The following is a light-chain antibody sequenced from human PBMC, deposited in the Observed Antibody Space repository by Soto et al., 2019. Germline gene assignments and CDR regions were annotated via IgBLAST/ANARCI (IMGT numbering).Light chain of an antibody. CDR1: QSLGGN. CDR3: QQRSNWPRT. V-gene: IGKV3-11*01. Sequence: EIVMTQSPSTLAVSPGDTATLSCRASQSLGGNLAWYQQKPGQGPRLLIFRASSRATGVPARFSASGSGTDFTLTISSLEPEDFAVYYCQQRSNWPRTFGQGTKVDIK. J-gene: IGKJ1*01. CDR2: RAS.